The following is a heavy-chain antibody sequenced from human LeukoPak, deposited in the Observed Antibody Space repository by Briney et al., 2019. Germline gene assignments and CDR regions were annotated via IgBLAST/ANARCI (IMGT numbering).Heavy chain of an antibody. CDR3: ARVGAVAGTLDY. CDR1: GFSFSTYG. Sequence: GGSLRLSCAASGFSFSTYGMNWVRQAPGKGLEWVSSISSSSVYRYYAESVKGRLTISRDNAKNSLFLQMNSLRAEDTAVYYCARVGAVAGTLDYWGQGTLVTVSS. D-gene: IGHD6-19*01. CDR2: ISSSSVYR. J-gene: IGHJ4*02. V-gene: IGHV3-21*01.